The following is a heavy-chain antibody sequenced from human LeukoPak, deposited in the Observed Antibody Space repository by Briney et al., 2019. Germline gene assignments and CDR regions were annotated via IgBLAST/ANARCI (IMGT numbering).Heavy chain of an antibody. J-gene: IGHJ4*02. CDR3: AKGRCSGGSCYVDY. CDR2: FYSGGKT. Sequence: GGSLRLSCAASGFTVSSSYMSWVRQAPGKGLEWVSVFYSGGKTYYTDSVKGRFTISRDNSKSTLYLQMNSLRAEDTAVYYCAKGRCSGGSCYVDYWGQGTLVTVSS. V-gene: IGHV3-53*05. CDR1: GFTVSSSY. D-gene: IGHD2-15*01.